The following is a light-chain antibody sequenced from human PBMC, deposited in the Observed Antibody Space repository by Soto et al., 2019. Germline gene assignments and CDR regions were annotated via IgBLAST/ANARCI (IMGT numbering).Light chain of an antibody. CDR2: AAS. CDR3: QHSYSTRT. V-gene: IGKV1-39*01. CDR1: QGIGAY. J-gene: IGKJ1*01. Sequence: DIQMTQSPSSLSASIGDRVTISCRASQGIGAYVNWYQHKQGKAPRVLMYAASNLKSGVPPRFSGSGVGRDFTLTISDLQPEDFATYYCQHSYSTRTFGQGTKVERK.